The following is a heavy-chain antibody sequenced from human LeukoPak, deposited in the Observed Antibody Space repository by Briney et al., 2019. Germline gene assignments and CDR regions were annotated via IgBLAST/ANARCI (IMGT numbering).Heavy chain of an antibody. V-gene: IGHV3-23*01. J-gene: IGHJ4*02. CDR1: GFTFSSYA. Sequence: GGSLRLSCAASGFTFSSYAMSWVRQAPRKRLEWVSAISGSGGSTYYADSVKGRFTISRNNSKNTLSLQMNSLRAEDTAVYYCAKVLSLAVACIDYWGQGTLVTVSS. CDR3: AKVLSLAVACIDY. CDR2: ISGSGGST. D-gene: IGHD6-19*01.